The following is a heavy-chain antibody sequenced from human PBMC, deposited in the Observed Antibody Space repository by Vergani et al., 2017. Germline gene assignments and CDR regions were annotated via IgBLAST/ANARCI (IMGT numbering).Heavy chain of an antibody. Sequence: EVQLVESGGGLVQPGGSLRLSCAASGFTFSKNWMTWVRQAPGKGLEWVANIKEDGSGKSYVDSVKGRFTISRDNAKNSLYLQMNSLRAEDTAVYYCASPTQMDSKGTRYYTDVWGKGTTVTVSS. CDR1: GFTFSKNW. V-gene: IGHV3-7*01. D-gene: IGHD3-16*02. J-gene: IGHJ6*03. CDR2: IKEDGSGK. CDR3: ASPTQMDSKGTRYYTDV.